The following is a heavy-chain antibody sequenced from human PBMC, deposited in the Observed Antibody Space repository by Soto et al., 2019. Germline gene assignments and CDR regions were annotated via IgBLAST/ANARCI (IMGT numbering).Heavy chain of an antibody. D-gene: IGHD5-12*01. J-gene: IGHJ6*02. Sequence: PGGSLRLSCTASGFTFGDYAMSWFRQAPGRGLELVGFIRSKAYGGTTEYAASVKGRFTLSRDDSKSIAYLQMNSLKTEDTAVYYCTRELVATTYYYYYYGMDVWGQGTTVTVSS. CDR1: GFTFGDYA. CDR3: TRELVATTYYYYYYGMDV. CDR2: IRSKAYGGTT. V-gene: IGHV3-49*03.